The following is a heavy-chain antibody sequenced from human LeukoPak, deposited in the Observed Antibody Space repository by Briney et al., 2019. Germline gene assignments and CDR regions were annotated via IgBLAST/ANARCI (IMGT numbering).Heavy chain of an antibody. J-gene: IGHJ4*02. CDR3: ARGMTTVTTLDY. V-gene: IGHV4-31*03. Sequence: PSETLSLTCTVSGGSISSGGYYWSWIRQHPGKGLEWIGYIYFSGSTHYNPSLKSRVTISLDKSKKQFSLKLSSVTAADTAVYYCARGMTTVTTLDYWGQGTLVTVSS. D-gene: IGHD4-17*01. CDR2: IYFSGST. CDR1: GGSISSGGYY.